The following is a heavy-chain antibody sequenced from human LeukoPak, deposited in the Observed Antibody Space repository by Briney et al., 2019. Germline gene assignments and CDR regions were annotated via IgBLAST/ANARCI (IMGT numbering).Heavy chain of an antibody. CDR1: GFTFSSYW. CDR3: ARDHTDPGLFFDY. D-gene: IGHD2-2*02. Sequence: RGSLRLSCAASGFTFSSYWMSCVRQAPGKGLEWVANIKQDGSEKYYVDSVKGRFTISRDNAKNSLYLQMNSLRAEDTAVYYCARDHTDPGLFFDYWGQGTLVTVSS. J-gene: IGHJ4*02. CDR2: IKQDGSEK. V-gene: IGHV3-7*01.